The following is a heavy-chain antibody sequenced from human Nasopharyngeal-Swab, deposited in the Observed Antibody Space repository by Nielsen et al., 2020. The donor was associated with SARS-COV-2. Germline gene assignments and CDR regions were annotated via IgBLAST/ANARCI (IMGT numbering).Heavy chain of an antibody. CDR3: AKDDGSYQKSPPLDY. J-gene: IGHJ4*02. V-gene: IGHV3-30*18. CDR2: MSEDGRNK. D-gene: IGHD1-26*01. Sequence: GESLKISCAASGFTFSNYGMHWVRQAPGKGLEWVALMSEDGRNKYYAKSLEGRFTISRDNSKNTLFLQIHSLRAEDTAVYYCAKDDGSYQKSPPLDYWGQGALVTVSS. CDR1: GFTFSNYG.